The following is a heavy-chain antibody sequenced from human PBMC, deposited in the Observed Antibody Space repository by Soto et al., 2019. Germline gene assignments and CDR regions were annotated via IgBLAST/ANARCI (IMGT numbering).Heavy chain of an antibody. CDR2: IYYSGST. CDR3: ASLYYDVGY. CDR1: GGSISSSSYY. V-gene: IGHV4-39*01. D-gene: IGHD3-22*01. Sequence: SETLSLTCTVSGGSISSSSYYWGWIRQPPGKGLEWIGNIYYSGSTYYNPSLKSRVTISVDTSKNQFSLKLSSVTAADTAVYYCASLYYDVGYWGQGTLVTVSS. J-gene: IGHJ4*02.